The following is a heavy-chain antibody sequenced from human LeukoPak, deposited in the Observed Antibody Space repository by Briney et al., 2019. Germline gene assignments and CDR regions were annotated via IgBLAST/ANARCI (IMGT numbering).Heavy chain of an antibody. V-gene: IGHV1-2*02. Sequence: GASVKVSCKASGYTFTGYYMHWVRQAPGQGLEWMGWINPNSGGTNYAQKFQGRVTMTRDTSISTAYMELSRLTSDDTAVYSCARARVGGDYYDSGGPHDLFDYWGQGTLVTVSS. CDR1: GYTFTGYY. CDR2: INPNSGGT. J-gene: IGHJ4*02. D-gene: IGHD3-22*01. CDR3: ARARVGGDYYDSGGPHDLFDY.